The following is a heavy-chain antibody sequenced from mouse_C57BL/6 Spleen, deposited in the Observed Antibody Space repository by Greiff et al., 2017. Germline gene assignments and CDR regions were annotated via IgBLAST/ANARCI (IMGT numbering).Heavy chain of an antibody. V-gene: IGHV5-17*01. CDR1: GFTFSDYG. J-gene: IGHJ2*01. D-gene: IGHD1-1*01. Sequence: EVKVVESGGGLVKPGGSLKLSCAASGFTFSDYGMHWVRQAPEKGLEWVAYISSGSSTIYYADTVKGRFTISRDNAKNTLFMQMTSLRSADTAMYYCAREDYNDSSRYFDYGGQGTTLTVSS. CDR2: ISSGSSTI. CDR3: AREDYNDSSRYFDY.